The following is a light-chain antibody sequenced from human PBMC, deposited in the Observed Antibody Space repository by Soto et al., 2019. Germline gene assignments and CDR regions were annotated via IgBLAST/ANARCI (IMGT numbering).Light chain of an antibody. CDR2: DAS. CDR3: QQRSDCPII. Sequence: EIVLTQSPATLSLPPGERASLSCRASQSVSNYLSWYQEKPGQAPRLLIYDASNRATGIPARFSGSGSGTDFTLTISSLEPEDFAVYYCQQRSDCPIILGQGTRLEIK. V-gene: IGKV3-11*01. J-gene: IGKJ5*01. CDR1: QSVSNY.